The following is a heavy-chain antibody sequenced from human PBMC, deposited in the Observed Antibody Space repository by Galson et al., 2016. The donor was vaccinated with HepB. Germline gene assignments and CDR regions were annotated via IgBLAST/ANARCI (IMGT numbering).Heavy chain of an antibody. D-gene: IGHD2-2*01. CDR2: ISAYNGNT. J-gene: IGHJ6*04. Sequence: SVKVSCKASGYTFTTYGISWVRQAPGQGLEWMGWISAYNGNTNYAQKPQGRVTMTTDTSTSTAYMELRSLRSADPAVYYCPKDPRKIRYQLLRISNYYYARDVWGKGTTVTVPS. CDR3: PKDPRKIRYQLLRISNYYYARDV. V-gene: IGHV1-18*01. CDR1: GYTFTTYG.